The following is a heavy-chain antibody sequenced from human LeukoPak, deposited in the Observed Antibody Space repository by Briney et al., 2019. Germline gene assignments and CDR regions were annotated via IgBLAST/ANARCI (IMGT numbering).Heavy chain of an antibody. CDR2: IYTSGST. Sequence: PSETLSLTCTVSGGSISSYYWSWLRQPAGKGLEWIGRIYTSGSTYYNPSLTSRATISVDTSKNEFSLKLSSVTAADTAFYFCARSYYCSTSSCYAYFDYWGQGTLVTVSS. J-gene: IGHJ4*02. CDR1: GGSISSYY. D-gene: IGHD2-2*01. V-gene: IGHV4-4*07. CDR3: ARSYYCSTSSCYAYFDY.